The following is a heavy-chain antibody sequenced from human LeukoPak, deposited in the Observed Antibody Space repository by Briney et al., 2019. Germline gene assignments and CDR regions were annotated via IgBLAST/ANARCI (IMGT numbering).Heavy chain of an antibody. CDR2: IYHSGST. CDR3: ARAHYDILTGYSKRYYYYYMDV. V-gene: IGHV4-4*02. CDR1: GGSISSSNW. J-gene: IGHJ6*03. D-gene: IGHD3-9*01. Sequence: SETLSLTCAVSGGSISSSNWWSWVRQPPGKGLEWIGEIYHSGSTNYNPSLKSRVTISVDKSKNQFSLKLSSVTAADTAVYYCARAHYDILTGYSKRYYYYYMDVWGKGTAVTISS.